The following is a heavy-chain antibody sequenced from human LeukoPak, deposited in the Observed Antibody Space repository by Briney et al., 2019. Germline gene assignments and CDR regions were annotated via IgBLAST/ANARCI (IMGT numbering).Heavy chain of an antibody. Sequence: PGGSLRLSCAASGLTVSSYMSWVRQAPGKGLEWVSVIYSGGSIYYADSVKGRFTISRDKSKNTLYLQMNSLRAEDTAVYYCAKDWQSWSQGYFDYWGQGTLVTVSS. V-gene: IGHV3-66*01. CDR2: IYSGGSI. J-gene: IGHJ4*02. CDR1: GLTVSSY. D-gene: IGHD2-8*01. CDR3: AKDWQSWSQGYFDY.